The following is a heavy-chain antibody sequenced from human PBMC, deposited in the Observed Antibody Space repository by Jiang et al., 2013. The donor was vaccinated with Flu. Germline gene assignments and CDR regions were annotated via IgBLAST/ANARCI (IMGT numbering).Heavy chain of an antibody. D-gene: IGHD2-2*01. V-gene: IGHV2-5*02. Sequence: GVGVGWIRQPPGKALEWLALIYWDDDNRYSPSLKSRLTFTKDTSKNQVVLTMTNMGPVDTATYYCAHTLVAPAAQLDYWGQGTLVTVSS. CDR2: IYWDDDN. CDR1: GVG. CDR3: AHTLVAPAAQLDY. J-gene: IGHJ4*02.